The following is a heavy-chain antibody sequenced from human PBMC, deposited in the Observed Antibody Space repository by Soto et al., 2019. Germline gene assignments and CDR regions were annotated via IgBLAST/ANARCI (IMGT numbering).Heavy chain of an antibody. D-gene: IGHD6-13*01. J-gene: IGHJ6*02. Sequence: QVQLVESGGGVVQPGRSLRLSCAASGFTFSSYGMHWVRQAPGKGLEWVAVIWYDGSNKYYADSVKGRFTISRDNSKNPLYLQMNGLRAEDTAVYYCVRTSAYSSNWQRVYYYYAMDVWGQGTTVPVSS. V-gene: IGHV3-33*01. CDR1: GFTFSSYG. CDR3: VRTSAYSSNWQRVYYYYAMDV. CDR2: IWYDGSNK.